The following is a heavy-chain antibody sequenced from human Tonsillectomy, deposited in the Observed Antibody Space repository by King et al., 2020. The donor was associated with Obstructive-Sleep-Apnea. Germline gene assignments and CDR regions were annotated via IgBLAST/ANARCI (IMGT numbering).Heavy chain of an antibody. J-gene: IGHJ4*02. CDR2: IRYDGSNE. V-gene: IGHV3-30*02. CDR3: AKNNSNWSFDY. D-gene: IGHD6-13*01. Sequence: VQLVESGGGVVQPGGSLRLSCAASGFTFSSSGMHWVRQAPGKGLGWVTFIRYDGSNEYYADSVKGRFSISRDNSKNTLFLQMNSLRTEDTAVYYCAKNNSNWSFDYWGQGLLVTVSS. CDR1: GFTFSSSG.